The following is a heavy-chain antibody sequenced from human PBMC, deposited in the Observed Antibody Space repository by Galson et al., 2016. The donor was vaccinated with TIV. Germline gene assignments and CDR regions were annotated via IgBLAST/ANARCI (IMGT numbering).Heavy chain of an antibody. D-gene: IGHD2-15*01. CDR3: ARGWRGIYCSGGRCYLDAGMDV. CDR2: IIPILGTT. Sequence: SVKVSCKVSGGTFSSYPFSWVRQAPGRGLEWMGGIIPILGTTNYPQNFQGRVTITADESTTTVYIELSSLRSEETAVYYCARGWRGIYCSGGRCYLDAGMDVWGQGTTVTV. V-gene: IGHV1-69*13. CDR1: GGTFSSYP. J-gene: IGHJ6*02.